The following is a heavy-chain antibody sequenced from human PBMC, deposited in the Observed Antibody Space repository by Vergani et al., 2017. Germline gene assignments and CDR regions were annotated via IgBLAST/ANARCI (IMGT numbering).Heavy chain of an antibody. V-gene: IGHV1-69*01. J-gene: IGHJ5*02. CDR2: IIPIFGTA. CDR1: GGTFSSYA. D-gene: IGHD1-26*01. CDR3: SSPTNSGSPRIWGS. Sequence: QVQLVQSGAEVKKPGSSVKVSCKASGGTFSSYAISWVRQAPGQGLEWMGGIIPIFGTANYAQKFQGRVTITADESTSTAYMELSSLRYEDTAVYYCSSPTNSGSPRIWGSWGQGTLVTVSS.